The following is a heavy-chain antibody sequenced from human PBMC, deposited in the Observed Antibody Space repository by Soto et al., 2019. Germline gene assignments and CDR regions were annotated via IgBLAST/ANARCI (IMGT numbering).Heavy chain of an antibody. V-gene: IGHV1-18*01. D-gene: IGHD1-26*01. J-gene: IGHJ5*02. CDR2: INPYNGNT. CDR1: GYTFNTYG. Sequence: QVQLVQSGAEVKKPGASVKVSCKASGYTFNTYGISWVRQAPGQGLEWMGWINPYNGNTNYAQKLQGRVTMTTDTSTSTAYVELRSLRSDDPAVYYCARDPAGGNWFDPWGQGTLVPVSS. CDR3: ARDPAGGNWFDP.